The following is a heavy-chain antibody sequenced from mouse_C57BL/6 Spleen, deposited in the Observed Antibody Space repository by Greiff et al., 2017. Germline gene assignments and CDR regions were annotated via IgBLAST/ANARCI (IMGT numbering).Heavy chain of an antibody. CDR3: TRYYYGSSYDYFDY. CDR1: GYTFTDYE. CDR2: IDPETGGT. D-gene: IGHD1-1*01. Sequence: VQLQQSGAELVRPGASVTLSCKASGYTFTDYEMHWVKQTPVHGLEWIGAIDPETGGTAYNQKFKGKAILTADKSSSTAYMELRSLTSEDSAVYYCTRYYYGSSYDYFDYWGQGTTLTVSS. V-gene: IGHV1-15*01. J-gene: IGHJ2*01.